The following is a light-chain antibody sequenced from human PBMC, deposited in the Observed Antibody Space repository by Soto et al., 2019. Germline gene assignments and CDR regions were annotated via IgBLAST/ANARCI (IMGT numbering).Light chain of an antibody. CDR3: QQYGSSPTYT. Sequence: EIVLTQSPGTLSLSPGEGATLSCRASQSVSSSYLAWYQQKPGQAPRLLIYAASSRATGVPDRFSGSGSGTDFTLTISRLEPEDFALYYCQQYGSSPTYTFGQGTKLEIK. CDR2: AAS. V-gene: IGKV3-20*01. J-gene: IGKJ2*01. CDR1: QSVSSSY.